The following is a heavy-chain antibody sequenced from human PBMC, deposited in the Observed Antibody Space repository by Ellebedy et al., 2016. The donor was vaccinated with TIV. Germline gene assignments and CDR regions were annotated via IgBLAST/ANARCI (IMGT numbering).Heavy chain of an antibody. V-gene: IGHV4-39*07. Sequence: SETLSLTXTVSGGSISSSSYYWGWIRQPPGKGLEWIGSIYYSGSTYYNPSLKSRVTISVDTSKNQFSLKLSSVTAADTAVYYCARVDPFGGPFDYWGQGTLVTVSS. D-gene: IGHD3-16*01. CDR2: IYYSGST. CDR3: ARVDPFGGPFDY. CDR1: GGSISSSSYY. J-gene: IGHJ4*02.